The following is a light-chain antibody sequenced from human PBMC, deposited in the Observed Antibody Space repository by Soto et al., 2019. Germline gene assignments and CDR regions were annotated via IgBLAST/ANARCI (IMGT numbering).Light chain of an antibody. CDR1: GSDVGGYNY. J-gene: IGLJ1*01. Sequence: QSVLTQPASVSGSPGQSITISCTGTGSDVGGYNYVSWYQQHPGKAPKLMIYEVSNRPSGVSNRFSGSKSGSTASLTISGLQAEDEADYYCSSYTSSITYVFGTGTKVTV. V-gene: IGLV2-14*01. CDR3: SSYTSSITYV. CDR2: EVS.